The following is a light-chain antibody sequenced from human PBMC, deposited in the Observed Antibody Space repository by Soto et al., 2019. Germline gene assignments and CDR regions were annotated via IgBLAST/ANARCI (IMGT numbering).Light chain of an antibody. CDR2: DVS. CDR3: FSYTTSSTYV. CDR1: SSDVGAYNY. V-gene: IGLV2-14*03. J-gene: IGLJ1*01. Sequence: QSVLTQPASVSGSPGQSITISCTGTSSDVGAYNYVSWYQQLPGKAPKLMIYDVSNRPSGVSNRFSGSKSDNTASLTISGLQAEDETDYYCFSYTTSSTYVFGTGTKLTVL.